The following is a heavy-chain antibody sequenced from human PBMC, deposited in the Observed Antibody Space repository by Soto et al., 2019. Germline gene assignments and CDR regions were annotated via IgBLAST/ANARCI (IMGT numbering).Heavy chain of an antibody. CDR1: GGTFSSYA. Sequence: SVKVSCKASGGTFSSYAISWVRQAPGQGLEWMGGIIPIFGTANYAQKFQGRVTITADESTSTAYMELSSLRSEDTAVYYCSRSVGAAAGIGYYYYGMDVWAKGPRSPSP. D-gene: IGHD6-13*01. V-gene: IGHV1-69*13. CDR2: IIPIFGTA. J-gene: IGHJ6*02. CDR3: SRSVGAAAGIGYYYYGMDV.